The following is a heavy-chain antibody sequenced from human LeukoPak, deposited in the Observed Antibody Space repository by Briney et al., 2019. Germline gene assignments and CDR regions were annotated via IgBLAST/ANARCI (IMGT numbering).Heavy chain of an antibody. CDR3: ARFNYYGSGRIYYYYGMDV. J-gene: IGHJ6*02. D-gene: IGHD3-10*01. CDR1: GYTFTSYD. Sequence: GASVKVSCKASGYTFTSYDINWVRQATGQGLEWMGWMNPNSGNTGYAQKFQGRVTMTRNTSISTAYMELSSLRAEDTAVYYCARFNYYGSGRIYYYYGMDVWGQGTTVTVSS. CDR2: MNPNSGNT. V-gene: IGHV1-8*01.